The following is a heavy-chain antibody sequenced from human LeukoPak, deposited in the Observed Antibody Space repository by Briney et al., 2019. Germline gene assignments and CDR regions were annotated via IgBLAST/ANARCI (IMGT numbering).Heavy chain of an antibody. CDR1: GFTFSSYS. CDR2: ISSSSSTI. D-gene: IGHD3-22*01. Sequence: RGSLRLSCAASGFTFSSYSMNWVRQAPGKGLEWVSYISSSSSTIYYADSVKGRFTISRDNAKNSLYLQMNSLRAEDTAVYYCARDLGGDYYDSSGHLWFDPWGQGTLVTVSS. V-gene: IGHV3-48*01. J-gene: IGHJ5*02. CDR3: ARDLGGDYYDSSGHLWFDP.